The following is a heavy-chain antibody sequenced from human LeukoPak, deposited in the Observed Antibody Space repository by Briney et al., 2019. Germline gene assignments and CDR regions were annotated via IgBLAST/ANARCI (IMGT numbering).Heavy chain of an antibody. V-gene: IGHV1-46*01. J-gene: IGHJ4*02. CDR3: ASSISALFDY. CDR1: GYTFTSYY. CDR2: INPSGGST. Sequence: ASVTVSCKASGYTFTSYYMHWVRQAPGQGLEWMGIINPSGGSTSYAQKFQGRVTMTRDTSTSTVYMELSSLRSEDTAVYYCASSISALFDYWGQGTLVTVSS.